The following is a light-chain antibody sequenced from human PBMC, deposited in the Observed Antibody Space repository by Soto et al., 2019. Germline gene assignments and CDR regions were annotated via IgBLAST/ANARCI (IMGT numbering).Light chain of an antibody. CDR1: QSVSSY. J-gene: IGKJ4*01. Sequence: ELVLTQSPATLSLSPGERATLSCRASQSVSSYLAWYQQKPGQAPRLLIYDASNRATGIPARFSGSGSGTDFTLTISSLEPEDFAVYYCQQRSNLPLTFGGGTKVAIK. V-gene: IGKV3-11*01. CDR3: QQRSNLPLT. CDR2: DAS.